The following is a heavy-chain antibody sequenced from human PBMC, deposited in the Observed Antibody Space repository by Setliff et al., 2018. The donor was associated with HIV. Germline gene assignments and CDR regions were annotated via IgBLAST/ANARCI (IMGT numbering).Heavy chain of an antibody. V-gene: IGHV3-48*01. D-gene: IGHD5-18*01. Sequence: VGSLRLSCEASGFTLSSYSMNWVRQAPGKGLEWVSYIGSSSSPIYYADSVKGRFTIARSNSDNTLYLQMNSLSAEDSALYFCAKLPPGYSYSPTYFDHWGHGTLVTVS. CDR2: IGSSSSPI. J-gene: IGHJ4*01. CDR1: GFTLSSYS. CDR3: AKLPPGYSYSPTYFDH.